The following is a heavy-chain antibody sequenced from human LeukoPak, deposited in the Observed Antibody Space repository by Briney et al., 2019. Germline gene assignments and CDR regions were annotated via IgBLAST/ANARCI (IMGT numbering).Heavy chain of an antibody. CDR3: AREGEYSSSWYGLFDY. CDR1: GGSFSGYY. Sequence: SETLSLTCAVYGGSFSGYYWSWIRQPSGKGLEWIGEINHSGSTNYNPSLKSRVTISVDTSKNQFSLKLSSVTAADTAVYYCAREGEYSSSWYGLFDYWGQGTLVTVSS. CDR2: INHSGST. D-gene: IGHD6-13*01. J-gene: IGHJ4*02. V-gene: IGHV4-34*01.